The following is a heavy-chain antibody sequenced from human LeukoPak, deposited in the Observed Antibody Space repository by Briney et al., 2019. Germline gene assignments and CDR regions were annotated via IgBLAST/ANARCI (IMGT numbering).Heavy chain of an antibody. V-gene: IGHV3-23*01. CDR1: GFTFRNFA. CDR3: AKGGWRTFFDN. D-gene: IGHD6-19*01. CDR2: IGGSDGTT. J-gene: IGHJ4*02. Sequence: GGSLRISCAASGFTFRNFAMTWVCQAPGKGLEWVSTIGGSDGTTDYADSVKGRFTISRDNSKNTLYLQINSLRADDTAVYYCAKGGWRTFFDNWGQGALVTVSS.